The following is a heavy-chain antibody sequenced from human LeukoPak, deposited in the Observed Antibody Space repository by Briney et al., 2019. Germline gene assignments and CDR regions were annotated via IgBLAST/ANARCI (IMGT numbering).Heavy chain of an antibody. CDR1: GFTFSSYG. J-gene: IGHJ6*02. D-gene: IGHD3-3*01. V-gene: IGHV3-30*18. Sequence: PGGSLRLSCAASGFTFSSYGMHWVRQAPGKGLEWVAVISYDGSNKYYADSVKGRFTISRDNSKNTLYLQMNSLRAEDTAVYYCAKDSYYDFWSGYYGVDYYYGMDVWGQGTTVTVSS. CDR2: ISYDGSNK. CDR3: AKDSYYDFWSGYYGVDYYYGMDV.